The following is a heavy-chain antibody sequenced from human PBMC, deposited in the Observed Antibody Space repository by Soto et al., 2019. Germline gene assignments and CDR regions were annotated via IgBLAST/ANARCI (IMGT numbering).Heavy chain of an antibody. Sequence: ASLKVSCKXSGYTFTGYYMHWVRQAPGQGLEWMGWINPNSGGTNYAQKFQGWVTMTRDTSISTAYMELSRLRSDDTAVYYCARGYSSSWPPRYWGQGTLVTVSS. CDR3: ARGYSSSWPPRY. D-gene: IGHD6-13*01. V-gene: IGHV1-2*04. CDR2: INPNSGGT. CDR1: GYTFTGYY. J-gene: IGHJ4*02.